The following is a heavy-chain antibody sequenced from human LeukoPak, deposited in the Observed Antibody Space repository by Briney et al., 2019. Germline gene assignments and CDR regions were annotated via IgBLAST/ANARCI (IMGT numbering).Heavy chain of an antibody. CDR3: ARVAVSGPTGWFDS. CDR2: ISSTSAYI. D-gene: IGHD2-8*02. V-gene: IGHV3-21*01. CDR1: GFALKSYS. J-gene: IGHJ5*01. Sequence: GGSLRLSCAGSGFALKSYSLSWVRQAPGKGLEWVSSISSTSAYIYYADSVKGRFTISRDNVDNVVYLQMNSLGAEDTAVYCCARVAVSGPTGWFDSWGQGTLVIVSS.